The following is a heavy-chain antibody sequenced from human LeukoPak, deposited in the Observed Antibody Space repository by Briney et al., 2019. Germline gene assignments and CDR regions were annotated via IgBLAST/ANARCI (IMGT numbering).Heavy chain of an antibody. CDR2: FYYSGST. CDR3: ARGPLVPAAMRNYYYYYMDV. V-gene: IGHV4-39*07. Sequence: SETLSLTCTVSGGSISSSSYYWGWIRQPPGKGLEWIGSFYYSGSTYYNPSLKSRVTISVDTSKNQFSLKLSSVTAADTAVYYCARGPLVPAAMRNYYYYYMDVWGKGTTVTVSS. D-gene: IGHD2-2*01. CDR1: GGSISSSSYY. J-gene: IGHJ6*03.